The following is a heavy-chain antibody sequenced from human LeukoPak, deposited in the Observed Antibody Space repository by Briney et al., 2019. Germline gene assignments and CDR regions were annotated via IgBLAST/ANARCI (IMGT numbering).Heavy chain of an antibody. D-gene: IGHD1-26*01. CDR2: ISSSSSYI. CDR1: GFTFSSYS. J-gene: IGHJ6*03. CDR3: ARDKSLVGATTVGNGRSYYYYYYMDV. V-gene: IGHV3-21*01. Sequence: GGSLRLSCAASGFTFSSYSMNWVRQAPGKGLEWVSSISSSSSYIYYADSVKGRFTISRDNAKNSLYLQMNSLRAEDTAVYYCARDKSLVGATTVGNGRSYYYYYYMDVWGKGTTVTISS.